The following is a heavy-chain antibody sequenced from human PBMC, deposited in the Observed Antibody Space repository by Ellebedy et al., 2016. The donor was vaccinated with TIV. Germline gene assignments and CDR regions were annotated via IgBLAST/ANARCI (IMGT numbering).Heavy chain of an antibody. CDR1: GLTVSSNY. Sequence: GESLKISCAASGLTVSSNYMSWVRQAPGKGLEWVSVIYSGGSTYYADSVKCRFTISRDNSKNTLYLQMNSLRAEDTAVYYWARGGGVVGPTTNFAFWGQGTLVTVSS. V-gene: IGHV3-66*01. D-gene: IGHD1-26*01. J-gene: IGHJ4*02. CDR2: IYSGGST. CDR3: ARGGGVVGPTTNFAF.